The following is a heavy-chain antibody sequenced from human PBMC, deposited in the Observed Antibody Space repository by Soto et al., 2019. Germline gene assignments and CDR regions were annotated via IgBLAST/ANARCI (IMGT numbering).Heavy chain of an antibody. CDR1: GGSFSGYY. J-gene: IGHJ6*02. V-gene: IGHV4-34*01. D-gene: IGHD3-22*01. CDR3: ARGRRYYDSSGPTQGRSYYYYGMDV. CDR2: INHSGST. Sequence: QVQLQQWGAGLLKPSETLSLTCAVYGGSFSGYYWSWIRQPPGKGLEWIGEINHSGSTNYNPSLKSRVTISVDTSKNQFSLKLSSVTAADTAVYYCARGRRYYDSSGPTQGRSYYYYGMDVWGQGTTVTVSS.